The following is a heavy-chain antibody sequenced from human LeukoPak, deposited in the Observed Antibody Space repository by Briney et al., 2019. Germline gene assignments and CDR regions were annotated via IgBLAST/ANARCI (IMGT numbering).Heavy chain of an antibody. D-gene: IGHD3-10*01. CDR2: ISGSGGST. CDR1: GFTFSSYA. J-gene: IGHJ4*02. Sequence: GGSLRLSCAASGFTFSSYAMSWVRQAPGKGLEWGSAISGSGGSTYYADSVKGRFTISRDNSKNTLYLQMNSLRAEDTAVYYCAKPYLGELLYPFFDYWGQGTLVTVSS. V-gene: IGHV3-23*01. CDR3: AKPYLGELLYPFFDY.